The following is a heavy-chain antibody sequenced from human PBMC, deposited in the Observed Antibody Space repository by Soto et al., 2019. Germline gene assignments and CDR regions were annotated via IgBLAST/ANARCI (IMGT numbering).Heavy chain of an antibody. J-gene: IGHJ4*02. CDR2: IKSKTDGGTT. CDR3: PTDPTRGFWRGYYTGNGLEY. CDR1: GFTFSNAW. Sequence: EVQLVESGGGLVKPGGSLRLSCAASGFTFSNAWMSWVRQAPGKGLEWVGRIKSKTDGGTTDYAAPVKGRFTISRDDSKNTLYRQMNSLKTQATDVYHCPTDPTRGFWRGYYTGNGLEYWGQGTLVTVSS. V-gene: IGHV3-15*01. D-gene: IGHD3-3*01.